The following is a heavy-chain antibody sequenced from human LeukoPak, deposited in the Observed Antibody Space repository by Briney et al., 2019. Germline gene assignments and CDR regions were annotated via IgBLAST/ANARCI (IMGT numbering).Heavy chain of an antibody. Sequence: SVKVSCKASGGTFSCYAISWVRQAPGQGLEWMGGIIPIFGTANYAQKFQGRVTITADESTSTAYMELSSLRSEDTAVYYCARGSRCSSTSCYAGDDYWGQGTLVTVSS. CDR1: GGTFSCYA. J-gene: IGHJ4*02. CDR2: IIPIFGTA. V-gene: IGHV1-69*01. D-gene: IGHD2-2*01. CDR3: ARGSRCSSTSCYAGDDY.